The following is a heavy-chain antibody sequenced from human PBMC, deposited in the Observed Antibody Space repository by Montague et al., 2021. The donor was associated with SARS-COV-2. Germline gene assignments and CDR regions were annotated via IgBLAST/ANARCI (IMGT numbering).Heavy chain of an antibody. CDR3: ARDLTYGSVRSYYYYGMDV. CDR1: GFTVSSNY. CDR2: IYSGGST. J-gene: IGHJ6*02. V-gene: IGHV3-53*04. D-gene: IGHD3-10*01. Sequence: SLRLSCAASGFTVSSNYMSWVRQAPGKGLEWVSVIYSGGSTYYADSVKGRFTISRHNSKNTLYLHMNSLRAEDTAVHYCARDLTYGSVRSYYYYGMDVGGQGTTVT.